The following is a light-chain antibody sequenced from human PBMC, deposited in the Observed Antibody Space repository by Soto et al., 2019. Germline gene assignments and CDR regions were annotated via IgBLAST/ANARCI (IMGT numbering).Light chain of an antibody. CDR3: QQYNNWWT. CDR2: GAS. CDR1: QSVSSN. Sequence: EIVMTQSPATLSVSPGERATLSCRASQSVSSNLAWNQQKPGQVPRLLIYGASTRATGIPARFSGSGSGTDFTLTISSLQSEDFAVYYCQQYNNWWTFGQGTKVEIK. V-gene: IGKV3-15*01. J-gene: IGKJ1*01.